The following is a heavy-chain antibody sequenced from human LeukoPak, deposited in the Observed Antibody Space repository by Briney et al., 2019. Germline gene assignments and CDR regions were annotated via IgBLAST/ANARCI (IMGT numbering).Heavy chain of an antibody. CDR1: GGSISSSSYY. D-gene: IGHD6-25*01. V-gene: IGHV4-39*01. Sequence: SETLSLTCTVSGGSISSSSYYWGWIRQPPGKGLEWIGSIYYSGSTYYNPSLKSRVTISVDTSKNQFSLKLSSVTAADTAVYYCARPRHSSDNWYFDLWGRGTLVTVSS. CDR3: ARPRHSSDNWYFDL. CDR2: IYYSGST. J-gene: IGHJ2*01.